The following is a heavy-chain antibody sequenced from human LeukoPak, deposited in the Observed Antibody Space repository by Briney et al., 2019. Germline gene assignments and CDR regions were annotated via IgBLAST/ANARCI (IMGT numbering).Heavy chain of an antibody. J-gene: IGHJ5*02. Sequence: PSETLSLTCTVSGGSISSYYWSWIRQPAGKGLEWIGRIYTSGSTNYNPSLKSRVTMSVDMSTNQFSLKLSSVTAADTAVYYCARRGTTVVTPSGVWFDPWGQGTLVTVSS. V-gene: IGHV4-4*07. CDR1: GGSISSYY. CDR2: IYTSGST. CDR3: ARRGTTVVTPSGVWFDP. D-gene: IGHD4-23*01.